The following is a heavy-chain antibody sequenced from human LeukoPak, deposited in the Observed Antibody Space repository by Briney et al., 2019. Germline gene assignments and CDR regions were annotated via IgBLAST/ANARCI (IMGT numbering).Heavy chain of an antibody. D-gene: IGHD3-10*01. CDR2: IYYSGST. CDR3: ARGENSGSYHFDY. CDR1: GGSISSYY. J-gene: IGHJ4*02. Sequence: SETLSLTCTVSGGSISSYYWSWIRQPPGKGLEWIGYIYYSGSTNYNPSLKSRVTISVDTSKNQFSLKLSSVTAADTAVYYCARGENSGSYHFDYWGQGTLVTVSS. V-gene: IGHV4-59*12.